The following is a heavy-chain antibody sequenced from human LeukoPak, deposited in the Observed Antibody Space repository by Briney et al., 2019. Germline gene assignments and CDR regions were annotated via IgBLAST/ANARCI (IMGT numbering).Heavy chain of an antibody. D-gene: IGHD3-22*01. V-gene: IGHV3-30*02. CDR3: AKGDNSGYSYYFDY. Sequence: AGGSLRLSCAASGFTFSTDGMHWVRQAPGKGLEWVAFIRYDGSNKFCADSVKGRFTISRDNSKNTLFLQMNSLRTADTAAYYCAKGDNSGYSYYFDYWGQGTLVTVSS. J-gene: IGHJ4*02. CDR1: GFTFSTDG. CDR2: IRYDGSNK.